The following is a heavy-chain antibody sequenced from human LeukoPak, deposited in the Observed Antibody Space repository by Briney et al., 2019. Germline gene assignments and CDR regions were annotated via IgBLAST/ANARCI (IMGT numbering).Heavy chain of an antibody. CDR2: TYYRSKWYN. V-gene: IGHV6-1*01. D-gene: IGHD3-22*01. CDR1: GYSVSSNSAA. CDR3: ARAEVVAAFDY. Sequence: SQTLSLTCAISGYSVSSNSAAWNWSRQSPSRGLECLGRTYYRSKWYNDYAVSVKSRITINPDTSKNQFSLQLNSVTPEDTAVYYCARAEVVAAFDYWGQGTLVTVSS. J-gene: IGHJ4*02.